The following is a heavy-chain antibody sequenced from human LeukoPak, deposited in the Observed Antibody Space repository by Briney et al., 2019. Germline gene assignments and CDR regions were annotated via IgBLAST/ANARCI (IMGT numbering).Heavy chain of an antibody. CDR2: IFYSGST. V-gene: IGHV4-39*07. J-gene: IGHJ4*02. CDR1: GGSISNTRFY. D-gene: IGHD3-22*01. Sequence: SETLSLTCAVSGGSISNTRFYWVWIRQPPGKGLDWIGSIFYSGSTHYNPSLNRRVTMSVDTPKNQFSLKLSSVTAADTAVYYCARVDGSGYGGGYFDYWGQGTLVTVSS. CDR3: ARVDGSGYGGGYFDY.